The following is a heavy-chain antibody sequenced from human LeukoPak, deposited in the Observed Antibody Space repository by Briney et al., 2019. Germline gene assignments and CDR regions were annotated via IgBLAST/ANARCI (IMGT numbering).Heavy chain of an antibody. CDR1: GYTFTSYD. V-gene: IGHV1-8*01. Sequence: ASVKVSCKASGYTFTSYDINWVRQATGQGLEWMGWMNPNSGNTGYAQKFQGRVTMTRNTSISTAYMELSSLRSEDTAVYYCARKSLLWFGELFFYYYGMDVWGHGTTVTVSS. CDR3: ARKSLLWFGELFFYYYGMDV. D-gene: IGHD3-10*01. J-gene: IGHJ6*02. CDR2: MNPNSGNT.